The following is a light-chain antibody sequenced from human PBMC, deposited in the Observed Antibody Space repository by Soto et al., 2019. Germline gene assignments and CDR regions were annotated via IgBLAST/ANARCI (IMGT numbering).Light chain of an antibody. J-gene: IGKJ1*01. CDR3: QQYGSSAWT. CDR2: GAS. CDR1: QSVSGSY. V-gene: IGKV3-20*01. Sequence: EIVLTQPPGTLSLSPGERATLSCRASQSVSGSYLAWYQQKPGQAPSLLIYGASNRATGIPDRFSGSGSGTDFTLTISRLEPEDFAVYYCQQYGSSAWTFGQGTKVEIK.